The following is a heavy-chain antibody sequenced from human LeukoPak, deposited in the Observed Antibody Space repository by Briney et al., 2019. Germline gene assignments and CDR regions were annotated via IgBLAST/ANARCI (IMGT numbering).Heavy chain of an antibody. CDR1: GDSVSSNSAA. CDR2: TYYRSKWYN. CDR3: ASWRETNNCSSTSCYSYDY. D-gene: IGHD2-2*01. Sequence: SQTLSLTCAISGDSVSSNSAAWNWIRQSPSRGLEWLGRTYYRSKWYNDYAVSVKSRITINPDTSKNQFSLQLNSVTPEDTAVYYCASWRETNNCSSTSCYSYDYWGQGTLVTVSS. V-gene: IGHV6-1*01. J-gene: IGHJ4*02.